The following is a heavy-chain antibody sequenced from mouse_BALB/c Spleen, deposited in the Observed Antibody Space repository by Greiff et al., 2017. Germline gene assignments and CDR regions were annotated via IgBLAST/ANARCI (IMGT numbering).Heavy chain of an antibody. Sequence: DVMLVESGGGLVQPKGSLKLSCAASGFTFNTYAMNWVRQAPGKGLEWVARIRSKSNNYATYYADSVKDRFTISRDDSQSMLYLQMNNLKTEDTAMYYCVRPHYYGGGWYFDVWGAGTTVTVSS. V-gene: IGHV10-1*02. CDR3: VRPHYYGGGWYFDV. CDR2: IRSKSNNYAT. D-gene: IGHD1-1*01. J-gene: IGHJ1*01. CDR1: GFTFNTYA.